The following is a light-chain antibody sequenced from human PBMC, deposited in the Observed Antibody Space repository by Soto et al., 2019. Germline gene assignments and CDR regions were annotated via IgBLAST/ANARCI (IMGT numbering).Light chain of an antibody. CDR1: QSVSSY. CDR3: QQHSNWTYT. Sequence: EIVLTQSPATLSLSPGERATLSCRASQSVSSYLAWYQQKPGQAPRLLIDDASNRSTGIPARFSGSGSGTDFTLTINSLETEYFAVYYCQQHSNWTYTFGHGTKLESK. V-gene: IGKV3-11*01. CDR2: DAS. J-gene: IGKJ2*01.